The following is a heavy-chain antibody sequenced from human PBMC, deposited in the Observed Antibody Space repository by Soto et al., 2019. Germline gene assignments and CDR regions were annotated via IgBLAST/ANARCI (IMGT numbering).Heavy chain of an antibody. V-gene: IGHV1-69*06. CDR2: IIPIFDTA. J-gene: IGHJ6*02. D-gene: IGHD6-13*01. Sequence: QVQLVQSGAEVKKPGSSVKVSCKASGGTFNSHAISWVRQAPGQGLEWMGGIIPIFDTANYAQKFQGRVTITADKSTSTAYMELSSLRSEDTAVYYCARDHSSTWRSAMDVWGQGTTVTVSS. CDR1: GGTFNSHA. CDR3: ARDHSSTWRSAMDV.